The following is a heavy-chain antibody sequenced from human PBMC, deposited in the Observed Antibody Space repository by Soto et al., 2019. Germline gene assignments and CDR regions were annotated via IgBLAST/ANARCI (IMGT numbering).Heavy chain of an antibody. D-gene: IGHD2-8*01. J-gene: IGHJ5*02. CDR1: GGSISNYY. CDR2: MYYSGST. CDR3: ARGGREYCTNGGCSTVWFDP. Sequence: LSLTCIVSGGSISNYYWSWIRQSPGKGLELIGYMYYSGSTNQNPSLKSRVTISVDTSKNQFSLKLTSVTAADTAVYYCARGGREYCTNGGCSTVWFDPWGQGTLVTVSS. V-gene: IGHV4-59*01.